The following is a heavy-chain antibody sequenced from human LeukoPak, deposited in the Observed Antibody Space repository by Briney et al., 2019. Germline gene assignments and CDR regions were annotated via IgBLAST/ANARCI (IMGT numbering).Heavy chain of an antibody. CDR1: GGSISSSSYY. D-gene: IGHD2-2*02. Sequence: SETLSLTCTVSGGSISSSSYYWGWIRQPPGKGLEWIGSIYYSGSTYYNPSLKSRVTISVDTSKNQFSLKLSSVTAADTAVYYCARVDGDIVVVPAAIHQSYYFDYWGQGTLVTVPS. J-gene: IGHJ4*02. CDR2: IYYSGST. CDR3: ARVDGDIVVVPAAIHQSYYFDY. V-gene: IGHV4-39*07.